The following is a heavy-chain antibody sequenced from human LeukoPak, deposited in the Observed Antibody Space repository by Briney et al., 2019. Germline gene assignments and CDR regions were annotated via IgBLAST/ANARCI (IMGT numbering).Heavy chain of an antibody. Sequence: PGGSLRLSCAASGFTFSSYSMNWVCQAPGKGLEWLSYIRSSSATIYYADSVKGRFTISRDNAKNSLYLQMNSLRAEDTAVYYCARWTKQWLARTFDYWGQGTLVTVSS. CDR3: ARWTKQWLARTFDY. J-gene: IGHJ4*02. D-gene: IGHD6-19*01. CDR1: GFTFSSYS. V-gene: IGHV3-48*04. CDR2: IRSSSATI.